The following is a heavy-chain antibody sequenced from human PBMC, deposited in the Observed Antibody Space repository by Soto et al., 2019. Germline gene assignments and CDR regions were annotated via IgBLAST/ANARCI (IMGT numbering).Heavy chain of an antibody. D-gene: IGHD4-4*01. CDR1: GFTFSSYE. CDR2: ISSSGSTI. Sequence: VGSLRLSCAASGFTFSSYEMNWVRQAPGKGLEWVSYISSSGSTIYYADSVKGRFTISRDNAKNSLYLQMNSLRAEDTAVYYCARVEMEMTTIGNYWGQGTLVTVSS. V-gene: IGHV3-48*03. CDR3: ARVEMEMTTIGNY. J-gene: IGHJ4*02.